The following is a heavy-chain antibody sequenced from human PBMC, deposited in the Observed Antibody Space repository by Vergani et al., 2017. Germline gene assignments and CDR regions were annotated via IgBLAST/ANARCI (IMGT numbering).Heavy chain of an antibody. J-gene: IGHJ5*02. V-gene: IGHV4-59*12. CDR2: IYYSGST. CDR1: GGSISSYY. Sequence: QVQLQESGPGLVKPSETLSLTCTVSGGSISSYYWSWIRQPPGKGLEWIGYIYYSGSTNYNPSLKSRVTISVDKSKNQFSLKLSSVTAADTAVYYCARLSLGETVWFDPWGQGTLVTVSS. CDR3: ARLSLGETVWFDP. D-gene: IGHD3-10*01.